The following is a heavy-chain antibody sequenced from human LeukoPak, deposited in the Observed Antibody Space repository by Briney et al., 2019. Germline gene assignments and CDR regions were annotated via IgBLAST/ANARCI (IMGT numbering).Heavy chain of an antibody. V-gene: IGHV3-7*01. CDR2: IKQDGSEK. J-gene: IGHJ3*02. Sequence: PGGSLRLSCAASGFTISTYWMSWVRQAPGKGLEWVANIKQDGSEKYYVDSVKGRFTISRDNAKNSLYLQMNSLRAEDTAVYYCAREKRDRSGGSCYGAFDIWGQGTMVTVSS. CDR3: AREKRDRSGGSCYGAFDI. CDR1: GFTISTYW. D-gene: IGHD2-15*01.